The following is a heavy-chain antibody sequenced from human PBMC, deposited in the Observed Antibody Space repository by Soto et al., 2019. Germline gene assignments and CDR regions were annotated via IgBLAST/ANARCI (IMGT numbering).Heavy chain of an antibody. Sequence: GGSLRLSCAASGFNFSSYVMHWVRQAPGKGLEWVAVIWYDGGNKYYADSVKGRFTISRDNSKNMLYLQMNSLRAEDTAVYYCARDGQWLPRDGLRSSYYFDYWGQGTLVTVSS. D-gene: IGHD6-19*01. CDR1: GFNFSSYV. CDR2: IWYDGGNK. J-gene: IGHJ4*02. CDR3: ARDGQWLPRDGLRSSYYFDY. V-gene: IGHV3-33*01.